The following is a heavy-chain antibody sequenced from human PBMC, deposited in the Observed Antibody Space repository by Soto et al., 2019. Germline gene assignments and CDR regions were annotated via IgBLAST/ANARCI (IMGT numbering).Heavy chain of an antibody. CDR2: ISYDGSNK. V-gene: IGHV3-30*18. J-gene: IGHJ4*02. CDR1: GFTFSSYG. D-gene: IGHD5-12*01. Sequence: QVQLVESGGGVVQPGRSLRLSCAASGFTFSSYGMHWVRQAPGKGLEWVAVISYDGSNKYYADSVKGRFTISRDNSKTTLYLKMNSLRAEDTAVYYCAKEGLRLFDYWGQGTLVTVSS. CDR3: AKEGLRLFDY.